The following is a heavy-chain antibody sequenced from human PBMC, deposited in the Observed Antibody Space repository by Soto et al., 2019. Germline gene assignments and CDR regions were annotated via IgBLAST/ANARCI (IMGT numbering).Heavy chain of an antibody. V-gene: IGHV1-46*01. Sequence: ASVKVSCKASGYTFTSYYMHWVRQAPGQGLEWMGIINPTSSTSYAQKFQGRVTMTRDTSTSTAYMELRSLRSDDTAVYYCARDVTPPDYWGQGTLVTVSS. CDR1: GYTFTSYY. CDR2: INPTSST. J-gene: IGHJ4*02. CDR3: ARDVTPPDY.